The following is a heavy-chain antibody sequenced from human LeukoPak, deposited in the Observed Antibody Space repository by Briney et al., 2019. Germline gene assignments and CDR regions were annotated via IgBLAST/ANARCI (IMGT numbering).Heavy chain of an antibody. Sequence: PGGSLRLSCAASGFTFSTYWMSWVRQAPGKGLEWVANINHDGSDKNYVDSVKGRFTISRDNAKNSLYLQMNSLRAEDTAVYYCAMDMFSGSYYGVNYWGQGTLVTVSS. V-gene: IGHV3-7*04. CDR2: INHDGSDK. CDR3: AMDMFSGSYYGVNY. J-gene: IGHJ4*02. D-gene: IGHD1-26*01. CDR1: GFTFSTYW.